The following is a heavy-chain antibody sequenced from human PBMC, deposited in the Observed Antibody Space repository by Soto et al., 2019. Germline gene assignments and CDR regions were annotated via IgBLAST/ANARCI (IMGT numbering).Heavy chain of an antibody. CDR3: AKVLITGGSWLAPLDY. D-gene: IGHD1-26*01. CDR2: ISNSGTGT. V-gene: IGHV3-23*01. Sequence: CEASGFSFNNYAMTWVRQVPGRGLEWVAGISNSGTGTYYEDSVEGRFTISRDNSKSMLYLQMSRLRAGDTAVFFCAKVLITGGSWLAPLDYWGLGTLVTVSS. J-gene: IGHJ4*02. CDR1: GFSFNNYA.